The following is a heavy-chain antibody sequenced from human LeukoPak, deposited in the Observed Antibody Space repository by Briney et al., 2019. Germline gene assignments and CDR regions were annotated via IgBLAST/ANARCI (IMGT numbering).Heavy chain of an antibody. D-gene: IGHD3-10*01. CDR1: GFTFSSYE. V-gene: IGHV3-48*03. CDR3: ARGTITMVRGVISNVDY. J-gene: IGHJ4*02. CDR2: ISSSGSTI. Sequence: PGGSLKLSCAASGFTFSSYEMNWVRQAPGKGLEWVSYISSSGSTIYYADSVKGRFTISRDNAKNSLYLQMNSLRAEDTAVYYCARGTITMVRGVISNVDYWGQGTLVTVSS.